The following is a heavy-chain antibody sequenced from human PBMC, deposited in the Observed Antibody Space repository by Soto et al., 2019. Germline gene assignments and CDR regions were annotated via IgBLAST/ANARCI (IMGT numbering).Heavy chain of an antibody. CDR3: ARVEYGDLIYVDY. D-gene: IGHD2-21*02. CDR2: IGVFNGNT. J-gene: IGHJ4*02. CDR1: GYSFTNYG. Sequence: ASVKVSCQASGYSFTNYGITWVRQAPGQGLEWMGWIGVFNGNTDYDQKFRDRVAMTTDTSTTTAYLELRSLTSDDTAVYYCARVEYGDLIYVDYWGQGTLVTVSS. V-gene: IGHV1-18*01.